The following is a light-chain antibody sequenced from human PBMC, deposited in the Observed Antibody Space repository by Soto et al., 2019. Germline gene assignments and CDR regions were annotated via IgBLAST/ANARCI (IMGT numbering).Light chain of an antibody. CDR3: QQYGSSPPFT. CDR1: QSVSSNS. Sequence: EIVLTQSPGTLSLSPGERATLSYRASQSVSSNSLAWYQQKPGQAPRLLIYGSSSRATGIPDRFSGGGSGTDFTLTISRLEPEDFAVYFCQQYGSSPPFTFGQGTNVDI. V-gene: IGKV3-20*01. J-gene: IGKJ2*01. CDR2: GSS.